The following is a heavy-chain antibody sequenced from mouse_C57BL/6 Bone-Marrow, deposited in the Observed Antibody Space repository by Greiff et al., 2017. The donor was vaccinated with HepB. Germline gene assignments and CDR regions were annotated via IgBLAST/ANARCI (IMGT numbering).Heavy chain of an antibody. J-gene: IGHJ4*01. V-gene: IGHV5-4*03. D-gene: IGHD2-4*01. CDR1: GFTFSSYA. CDR3: ARGGLRRRAMDY. Sequence: EVMLVESGGGLVKPGGSLKLSCAASGFTFSSYAMSWVRQTPEKRLEWVATISDGGSYTYYPDNVKGRFTISRDNAKNNLYLQMSHLKSEDTAMYYCARGGLRRRAMDYWGQGTSVTVSS. CDR2: ISDGGSYT.